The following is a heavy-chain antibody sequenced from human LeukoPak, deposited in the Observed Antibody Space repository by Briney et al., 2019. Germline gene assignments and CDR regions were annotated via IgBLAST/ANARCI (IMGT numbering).Heavy chain of an antibody. CDR1: GFTSSSYA. CDR2: ISYDGSNK. CDR3: ARFYGDYYGYFDY. V-gene: IGHV3-30*04. J-gene: IGHJ4*02. D-gene: IGHD4-17*01. Sequence: GGSLRLSCAASGFTSSSYAMHWVRQAPGKGLEWVAVISYDGSNKYYADSVKGRFTISRDNSKNTLYLQMNSLRAEDTAVYYCARFYGDYYGYFDYWGQGTLVTVSP.